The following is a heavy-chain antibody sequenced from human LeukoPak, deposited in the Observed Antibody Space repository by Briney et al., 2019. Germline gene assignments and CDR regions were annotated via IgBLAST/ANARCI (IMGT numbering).Heavy chain of an antibody. J-gene: IGHJ3*02. CDR2: IYYSGST. CDR1: GGSISSYY. CDR3: ARAVRRGAFDI. D-gene: IGHD1-1*01. Sequence: SETLSLTCTVSGGSISSYYWSWIRQPPGKGLEWIGYIYYSGSTNYNPSLKSRVTISVDTSKNQFSLKLGSVTAADTAVYYCARAVRRGAFDIWGQGTMVTVSS. V-gene: IGHV4-59*01.